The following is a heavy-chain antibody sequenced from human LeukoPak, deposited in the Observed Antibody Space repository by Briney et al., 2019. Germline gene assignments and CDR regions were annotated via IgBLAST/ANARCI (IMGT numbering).Heavy chain of an antibody. V-gene: IGHV3-23*01. CDR1: GFTFSSYA. D-gene: IGHD2-21*02. J-gene: IGHJ4*02. Sequence: GGSLRLSCAASGFTFSSYAMSWVRQAPGKGLEWVSAISGSGGSTYYADSVKGRFTISRDNSKNTLYLQMNSLRAKDTAVYYCARVGYTYCGGDCNYYFDYWGQGTLVTVSS. CDR3: ARVGYTYCGGDCNYYFDY. CDR2: ISGSGGST.